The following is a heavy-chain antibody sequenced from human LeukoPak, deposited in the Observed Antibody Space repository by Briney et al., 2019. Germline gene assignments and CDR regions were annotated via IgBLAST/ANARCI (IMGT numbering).Heavy chain of an antibody. CDR3: STLAAATDAFDI. V-gene: IGHV3-9*01. CDR1: GFTFDDYA. J-gene: IGHJ3*02. D-gene: IGHD2-15*01. Sequence: GGSLRLSCAASGFTFDDYAMHWVRQAPGKGLEWVSGISWNSGSIGYADSVKGRFTISRDNAKNSLYLQMNSLRAEDTALYYCSTLAAATDAFDIWGQGTMVTVSS. CDR2: ISWNSGSI.